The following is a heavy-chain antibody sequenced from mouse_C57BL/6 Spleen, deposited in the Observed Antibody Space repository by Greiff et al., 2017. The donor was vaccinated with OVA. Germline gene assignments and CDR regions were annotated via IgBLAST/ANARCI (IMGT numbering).Heavy chain of an antibody. CDR1: GFTFSDYG. D-gene: IGHD1-1*01. CDR2: ISSGSSTI. J-gene: IGHJ3*01. CDR3: AREGDYGSSPAWFAY. Sequence: EVHLVESGGGLVKPGGSLKLSCAASGFTFSDYGMHWVRQAPEKGLEWVAYISSGSSTIYYADTVKGRFTISRDNAKNTLFLQMTSLRSEDTAMYYCAREGDYGSSPAWFAYWGQGTLVTVSA. V-gene: IGHV5-17*01.